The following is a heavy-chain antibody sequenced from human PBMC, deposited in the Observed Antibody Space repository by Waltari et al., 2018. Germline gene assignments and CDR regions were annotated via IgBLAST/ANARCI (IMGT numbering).Heavy chain of an antibody. J-gene: IGHJ4*02. D-gene: IGHD5-12*01. Sequence: EVQLVESGGGLVKPGGSLRLSCAASGFTFSTYSMNWVRQAPGKGLEWVSSISSSSSYIYYADSVKGRFTISRENAKNSLYLQMNSLRAEDTAVYYCAREGRGATYYFDYWGQGTLVTVSS. CDR1: GFTFSTYS. CDR3: AREGRGATYYFDY. CDR2: ISSSSSYI. V-gene: IGHV3-21*01.